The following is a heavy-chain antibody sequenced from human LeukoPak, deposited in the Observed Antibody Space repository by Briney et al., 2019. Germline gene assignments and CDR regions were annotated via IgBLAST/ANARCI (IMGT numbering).Heavy chain of an antibody. CDR3: ARVDRLELRNWFDP. J-gene: IGHJ5*02. D-gene: IGHD1-7*01. CDR1: GGSISSSSYY. CDR2: IYYSGST. V-gene: IGHV4-39*07. Sequence: SETLSLTCTVSGGSISSSSYYWGWIRQPPGKGLEWIGSIYYSGSTYYNPSLKSRVTISVDTSKNQFSLKLSSVTAADTAVYYCARVDRLELRNWFDPWGQGTLVTVSS.